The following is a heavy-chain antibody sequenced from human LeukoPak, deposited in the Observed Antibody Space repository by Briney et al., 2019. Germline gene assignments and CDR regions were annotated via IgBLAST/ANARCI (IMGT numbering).Heavy chain of an antibody. J-gene: IGHJ4*02. CDR2: ISDSGNTR. V-gene: IGHV3-11*01. CDR3: ARDQGGGNSRRLDY. Sequence: PGGSLRLSCAASGFTFSDHHMSWIRQAPRKGLEWLSYISDSGNTRYYADSVRGRFTVSRDNAKNSVYLQMNSLRAEDTAVYYCARDQGGGNSRRLDYWGRGTLVTVSS. CDR1: GFTFSDHH. D-gene: IGHD4-23*01.